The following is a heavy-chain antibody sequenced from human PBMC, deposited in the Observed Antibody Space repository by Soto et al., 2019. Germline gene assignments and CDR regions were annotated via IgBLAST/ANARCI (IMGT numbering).Heavy chain of an antibody. CDR2: FIPIFGTA. CDR1: GGTFSSYA. D-gene: IGHD1-26*01. J-gene: IGHJ4*02. Sequence: QVQLVQSGAEVKKPGSSVKVSCKASGGTFSSYAISWVRQAPGQGLEWMGGFIPIFGTANYAQKFQGRVTITAAESTSTAYMEQSSLSSEDTAVYYCAVTYSGSYASLDYRGQGTLVTVSS. V-gene: IGHV1-69*12. CDR3: AVTYSGSYASLDY.